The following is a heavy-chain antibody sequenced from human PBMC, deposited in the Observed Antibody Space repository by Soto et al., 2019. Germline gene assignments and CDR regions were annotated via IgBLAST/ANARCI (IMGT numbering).Heavy chain of an antibody. Sequence: EVQLLESGGGLVQPGGSLRLSCAASGFTFSSYAMSWVRQAPGKGLEWVSAISGSGGSTYYADSVKGRFTISRDNSKNTLYLQMNSLRAEDTAVYYCAKDLMRLRQRAGWFDPWGQGTLVTVSS. CDR1: GFTFSSYA. J-gene: IGHJ5*02. V-gene: IGHV3-23*01. D-gene: IGHD4-17*01. CDR3: AKDLMRLRQRAGWFDP. CDR2: ISGSGGST.